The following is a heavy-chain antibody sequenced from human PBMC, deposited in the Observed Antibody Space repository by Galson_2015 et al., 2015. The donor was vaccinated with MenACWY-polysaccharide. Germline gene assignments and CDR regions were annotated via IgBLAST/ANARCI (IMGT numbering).Heavy chain of an antibody. CDR3: AKGGPRGALDY. V-gene: IGHV3-74*01. Sequence: SLRLSCATSGFTFSSYGIHWVRQAPGKGLVWVSQTNGDGNLPGYADSVKGRFTISRDNTKNTLYLQMNNLRAEDTALYYCAKGGPRGALDYWGQGTLVTVSS. CDR2: TNGDGNLP. CDR1: GFTFSSYG. J-gene: IGHJ4*02. D-gene: IGHD4/OR15-4a*01.